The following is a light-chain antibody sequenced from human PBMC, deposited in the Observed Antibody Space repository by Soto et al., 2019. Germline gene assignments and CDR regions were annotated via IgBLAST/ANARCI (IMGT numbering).Light chain of an antibody. CDR1: QSVKTF. V-gene: IGKV3-11*01. Sequence: EIVFTQSPSTLSLSPGERATLSCRASQSVKTFLVWYQQRPGQAPRLLSYEASQRAAGIPARFSGSVFGTDFTLTISSLEPEDAAVYSCQQRSNGPPITGGQGTRLEI. CDR2: EAS. CDR3: QQRSNGPPIT. J-gene: IGKJ5*01.